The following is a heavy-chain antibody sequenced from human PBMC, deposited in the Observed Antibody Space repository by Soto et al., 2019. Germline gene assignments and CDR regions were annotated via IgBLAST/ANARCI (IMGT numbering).Heavy chain of an antibody. D-gene: IGHD3-10*01. V-gene: IGHV1-18*04. CDR2: ISAYNGNT. J-gene: IGHJ3*02. CDR3: ARDFVPGRMVRGVSAFDI. Sequence: QVQLVQSGAEVKKPGASVKVSCKASGYTFISYGISWVRQAPGQGLEWMGWISAYNGNTNYAQKVQGRVTMTTDTSTSTADMELKSLRSDDTAVYYCARDFVPGRMVRGVSAFDIWGKGTMVTVSS. CDR1: GYTFISYG.